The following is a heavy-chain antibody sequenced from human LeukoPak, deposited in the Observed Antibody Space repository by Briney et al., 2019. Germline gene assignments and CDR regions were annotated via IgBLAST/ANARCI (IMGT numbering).Heavy chain of an antibody. CDR2: IYGGGST. J-gene: IGHJ3*02. CDR1: GFTVSSNY. V-gene: IGHV3-53*05. CDR3: AREALEWSPPDI. Sequence: LAGGSLRLSCAASGFTVSSNYMSWVRQAPGKGLEWVSVIYGGGSTYYADSVKGRFTISRDNSKNTLYLQMNNMRTEDTAVYYCAREALEWSPPDIWGQGTTVTVSS. D-gene: IGHD3-3*01.